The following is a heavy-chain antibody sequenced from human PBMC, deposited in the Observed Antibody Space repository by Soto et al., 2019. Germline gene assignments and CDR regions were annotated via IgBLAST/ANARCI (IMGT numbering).Heavy chain of an antibody. CDR1: GGSFSGYY. CDR2: INHSGST. D-gene: IGHD6-13*01. CDR3: ARDFYSSSWALNWFDP. J-gene: IGHJ5*02. Sequence: SETLSLTCAVYGGSFSGYYWSWIRQPPGKGLEWIGEINHSGSTNYNPSLKSRVTISVDTSKNQFSLKLSSVTAADTAVYYCARDFYSSSWALNWFDPWGQGTLVTVSS. V-gene: IGHV4-34*01.